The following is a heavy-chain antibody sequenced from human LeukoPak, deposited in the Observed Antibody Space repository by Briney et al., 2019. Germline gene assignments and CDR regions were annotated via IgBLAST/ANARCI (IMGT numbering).Heavy chain of an antibody. V-gene: IGHV3-74*01. CDR1: GFTFSSYW. CDR3: ARDDGWLGWFDP. J-gene: IGHJ5*02. Sequence: GGSLRLSCAASGFTFSSYWVHWVRQAPGKGLVWVSRINSDGSSTSYADSVKGRFTISRDNAKNALYLQMNSLRAEDTAVHYCARDDGWLGWFDPWGQGTLVTVSS. CDR2: INSDGSST. D-gene: IGHD6-19*01.